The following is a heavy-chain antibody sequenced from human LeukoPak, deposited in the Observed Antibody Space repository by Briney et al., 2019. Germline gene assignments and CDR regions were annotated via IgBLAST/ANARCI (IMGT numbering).Heavy chain of an antibody. Sequence: GGSLRLSCAASGFTFSNYSMNWVRQAPGKGLEWVSSISSDSNYIYYADSIQGRFTISRDNDENSLYLQMNSLRAEDTAVYYCATLQLGPTTNYWGQGTLVTVSS. D-gene: IGHD1-26*01. CDR2: ISSDSNYI. V-gene: IGHV3-21*01. CDR1: GFTFSNYS. J-gene: IGHJ4*02. CDR3: ATLQLGPTTNY.